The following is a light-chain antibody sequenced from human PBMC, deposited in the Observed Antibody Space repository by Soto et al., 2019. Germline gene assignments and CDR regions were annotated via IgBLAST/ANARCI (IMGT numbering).Light chain of an antibody. CDR2: ENN. V-gene: IGLV1-51*02. CDR3: DTWDSSLSAGV. Sequence: QSVLTQPPSVSAAPGQKVTISCCGSSSNIGNNYVSWYQQIPGTAPKLLIYENNKRPSGIPDRFSGSKSGTSATLGITGLQTGDEADYYCDTWDSSLSAGVFGGGTKLTVL. CDR1: SSNIGNNY. J-gene: IGLJ2*01.